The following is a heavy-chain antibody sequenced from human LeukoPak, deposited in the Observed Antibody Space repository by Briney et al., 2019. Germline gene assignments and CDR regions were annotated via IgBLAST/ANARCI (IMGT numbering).Heavy chain of an antibody. J-gene: IGHJ4*02. CDR1: GDSVSSDY. V-gene: IGHV4-59*02. CDR3: ATGHSSGWFDY. D-gene: IGHD6-19*01. CDR2: IYYPTTT. Sequence: PSETLSLTCTVSGDSVSSDYWSWIRQSPGTGLEWIGYIYYPTTTNYNPSLKSRVTMSLDTSKNHFSLDLTSVTGADTAVYFCATGHSSGWFDYWGQGTLVTVSS.